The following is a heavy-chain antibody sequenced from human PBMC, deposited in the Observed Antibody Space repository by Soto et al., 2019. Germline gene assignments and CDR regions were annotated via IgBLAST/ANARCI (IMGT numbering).Heavy chain of an antibody. D-gene: IGHD3-3*01. CDR1: GFTFSSYA. Sequence: GGSLRLSCAASGFTFSSYAMSWVRQAPGKGLEWVSAISGSGGSTYYADSVKGRFTISRDNSKNTLYLQMNSLRAEDTAVYYCAKDLIRHVLRFLEWIPHDAFDIWGQGTMVTVSS. CDR3: AKDLIRHVLRFLEWIPHDAFDI. V-gene: IGHV3-23*01. J-gene: IGHJ3*02. CDR2: ISGSGGST.